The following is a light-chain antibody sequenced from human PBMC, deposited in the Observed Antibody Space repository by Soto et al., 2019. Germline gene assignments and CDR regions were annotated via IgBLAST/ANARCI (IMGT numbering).Light chain of an antibody. J-gene: IGLJ1*01. CDR1: SSDVGSYNL. Sequence: SGLTERGAGYECPGQSITFSCNGTSSDVGSYNLVSWYQQHPGKAPKLMIYEGSKRPSGVSNRFSGSKSGNTASLTISGLQAEDEADYYCCSYAGSSTLYVFGTGTKVPVL. CDR2: EGS. V-gene: IGLV2-23*01. CDR3: CSYAGSSTLYV.